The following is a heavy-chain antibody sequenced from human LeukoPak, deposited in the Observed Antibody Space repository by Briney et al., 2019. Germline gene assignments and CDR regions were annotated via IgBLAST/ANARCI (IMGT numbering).Heavy chain of an antibody. V-gene: IGHV4-59*08. CDR1: GGSISTYY. Sequence: PSETLSLACTVSGGSISTYYWSWIRQPPGKGLERIGYIHYSGTTNYNPSLKNRVTISLDTSKNQFSLNLGSVTAADTAVYFCARMGGYSGYATHWGQGTPVTVSS. CDR3: ARMGGYSGYATH. D-gene: IGHD5-12*01. CDR2: IHYSGTT. J-gene: IGHJ4*02.